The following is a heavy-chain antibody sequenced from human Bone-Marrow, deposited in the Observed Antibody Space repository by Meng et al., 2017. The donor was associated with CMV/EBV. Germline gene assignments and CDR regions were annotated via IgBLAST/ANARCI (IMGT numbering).Heavy chain of an antibody. Sequence: KVSCKGSGYSFTSYWIAWVRQMPGKGLEWMGIIYPGDSDTRYSPSFQGQVTISADKSISTAYLQWSSLKASDTAMYYGARFIVGAIDYWGQGTLVTVSS. V-gene: IGHV5-51*01. CDR1: GYSFTSYW. CDR2: IYPGDSDT. CDR3: ARFIVGAIDY. J-gene: IGHJ4*02. D-gene: IGHD1-26*01.